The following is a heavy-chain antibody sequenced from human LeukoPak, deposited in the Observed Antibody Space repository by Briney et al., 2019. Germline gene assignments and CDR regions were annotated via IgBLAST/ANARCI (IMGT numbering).Heavy chain of an antibody. D-gene: IGHD1-26*01. V-gene: IGHV3-33*01. CDR2: IWFDGSNT. J-gene: IGHJ5*02. Sequence: PGGSLRLSCAASGFTFSSYDVHWVRQAPGKGLEWVSGIWFDGSNTYYADSVKGRFTISRDNSKNTPYLQMNSLRVEDTAVYYCARDGFLTVGGSNNWFDPWGQGTLVTVSS. CDR1: GFTFSSYD. CDR3: ARDGFLTVGGSNNWFDP.